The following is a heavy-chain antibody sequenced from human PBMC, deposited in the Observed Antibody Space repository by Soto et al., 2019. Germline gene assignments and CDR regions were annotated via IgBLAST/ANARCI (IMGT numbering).Heavy chain of an antibody. CDR3: ASSPSSGYLLWGSRYYFDY. J-gene: IGHJ4*02. Sequence: ASVKVSCKASGYTFTSYGISWVRQAPGQGLEWMGWISAYNGNTNYAQKLQGRVTMTTDTSTSTAYMELRSLRSDDTAVYYCASSPSSGYLLWGSRYYFDYSGQGPLVTVST. CDR2: ISAYNGNT. V-gene: IGHV1-18*01. CDR1: GYTFTSYG. D-gene: IGHD6-19*01.